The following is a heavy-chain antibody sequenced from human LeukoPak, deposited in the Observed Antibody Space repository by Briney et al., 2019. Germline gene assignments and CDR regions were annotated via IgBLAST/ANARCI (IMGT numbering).Heavy chain of an antibody. D-gene: IGHD6-13*01. J-gene: IGHJ4*02. CDR3: ARAPIAAAGSPPSGFDY. CDR2: IYYSGST. V-gene: IGHV4-39*07. CDR1: GGSISSSSDY. Sequence: PSETLSLTCTVSGGSISSSSDYWGWIRQPPGKGLEWIGSIYYSGSTYYNPSLKSRVTISVDTSKNQFSLKLSSVTAADTAVYYCARAPIAAAGSPPSGFDYWGQGTLVTVSS.